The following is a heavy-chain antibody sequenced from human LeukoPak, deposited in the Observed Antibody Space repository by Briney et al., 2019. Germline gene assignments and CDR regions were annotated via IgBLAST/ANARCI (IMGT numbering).Heavy chain of an antibody. CDR1: GGTFSSYA. CDR3: ARDYGDYLFDY. J-gene: IGHJ4*02. Sequence: SVKVTCKASGGTFSSYAINWVRQAPGQGLEWMGGIIPIFATANYAQKFQGRVTITADESTSTAYMELSSLRSEDTAVYYCARDYGDYLFDYWGQGTLVTVSS. V-gene: IGHV1-69*13. D-gene: IGHD4-17*01. CDR2: IIPIFATA.